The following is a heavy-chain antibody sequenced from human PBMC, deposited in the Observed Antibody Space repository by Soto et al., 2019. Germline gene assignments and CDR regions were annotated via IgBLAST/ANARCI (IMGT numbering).Heavy chain of an antibody. V-gene: IGHV3-7*01. J-gene: IGHJ6*03. CDR2: IKQDGSEK. D-gene: IGHD2-2*01. Sequence: GGSLRLSCAASGFTFSSYWMSWVRQAPGKGLEWVANIKQDGSEKYYVDSVKGRFTISRDNAKNSLYLQMNSLRAEDTAVYYCARDAGDIVVVPAAGDPDYTSYYYYYYMDVWGKGTTVTVSS. CDR1: GFTFSSYW. CDR3: ARDAGDIVVVPAAGDPDYTSYYYYYYMDV.